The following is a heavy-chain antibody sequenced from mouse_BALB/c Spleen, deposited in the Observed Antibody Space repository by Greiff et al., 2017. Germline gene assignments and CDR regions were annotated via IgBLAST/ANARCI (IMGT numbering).Heavy chain of an antibody. J-gene: IGHJ4*01. CDR2: INPYNGDT. D-gene: IGHD2-1*01. CDR1: GYSFTGYF. CDR3: ARGGYYGNSLSFYDAMDY. V-gene: IGHV1-20*02. Sequence: EVQLQQSGPELVKPGASVKISCKASGYSFTGYFMNWVMQSHGKSLEWIGRINPYNGDTFYNQKFKGKATLTVDKSSSTAHMELRSLASEDSAVYYCARGGYYGNSLSFYDAMDYWGQGTSVTVSS.